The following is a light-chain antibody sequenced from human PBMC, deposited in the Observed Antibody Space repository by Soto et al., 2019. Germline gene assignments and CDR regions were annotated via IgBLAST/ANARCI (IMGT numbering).Light chain of an antibody. V-gene: IGLV2-23*02. CDR3: CLYAGSNTSWV. Sequence: QSVLTQPASVSGSPGQSLTISCTGTSSDLGSYNLVSWYQQPPGKAPKLMIYEVNKRPSGVSNRFSASKSGNTASLTISGLQAEEEADYYCCLYAGSNTSWVFRGGTKLTVL. CDR2: EVN. CDR1: SSDLGSYNL. J-gene: IGLJ3*02.